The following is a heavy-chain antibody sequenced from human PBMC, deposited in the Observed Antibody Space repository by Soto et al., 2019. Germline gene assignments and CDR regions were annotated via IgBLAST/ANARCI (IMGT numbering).Heavy chain of an antibody. CDR1: GFTLSSYG. Sequence: QVQLVESGGGVVQPGTSLRLSCAASGFTLSSYGMHWVRQAPGKGLEWVAVTSYDGSDEYYADSAKGRFTIFRDNSKNTLQLQMNSVRNEETGMYYCATGCGGDPDLYFDLWGRGTMVTVSS. V-gene: IGHV3-30*03. CDR3: ATGCGGDPDLYFDL. D-gene: IGHD2-21*01. CDR2: TSYDGSDE. J-gene: IGHJ2*01.